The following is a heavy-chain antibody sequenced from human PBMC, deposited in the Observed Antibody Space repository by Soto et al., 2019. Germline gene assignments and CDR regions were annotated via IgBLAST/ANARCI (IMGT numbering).Heavy chain of an antibody. V-gene: IGHV1-8*01. CDR1: GYTFTSYD. CDR3: ARGTRIVGALYYYYGMDV. CDR2: MNPNSGNT. Sequence: ASVKVSCKASGYTFTSYDINWVRQATGQGLEWMGWMNPNSGNTGYAQKFQGRVTMTRNTSISTAYMELSSLRSEDTAVYYCARGTRIVGALYYYYGMDVWGQGTTVTVSS. D-gene: IGHD1-26*01. J-gene: IGHJ6*02.